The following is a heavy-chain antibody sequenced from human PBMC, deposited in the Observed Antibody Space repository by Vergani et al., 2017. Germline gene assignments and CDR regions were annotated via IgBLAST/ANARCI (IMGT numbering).Heavy chain of an antibody. J-gene: IGHJ4*02. V-gene: IGHV3-9*01. CDR2: ISWNSGSI. CDR1: GFTFDDYA. Sequence: EVQLVESGGGLVQPGRSLRLSCAASGFTFDDYAMHWVRQAPGKGLEWVSGISWNSGSIGYADSVKGRFTISRDNAKNSLYLQMNSLRAEDTAVYYCASRGGQGAVNFDYWGQGTLVTVSS. D-gene: IGHD3-10*01. CDR3: ASRGGQGAVNFDY.